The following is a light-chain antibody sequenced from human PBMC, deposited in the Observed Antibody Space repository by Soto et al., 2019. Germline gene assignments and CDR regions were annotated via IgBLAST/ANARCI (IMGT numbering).Light chain of an antibody. CDR3: QQSHSGKT. CDR2: GAS. J-gene: IGKJ1*01. V-gene: IGKV1-39*01. Sequence: DIQVTQSPSSVSASVGDAVTITCRASQSISTYLNWYQQKPGKAPKLLIYGASSLPSGVPSRFSGSGSETDSTLIISSLQPEDFATYYCQQSHSGKTFGQGTKVDIK. CDR1: QSISTY.